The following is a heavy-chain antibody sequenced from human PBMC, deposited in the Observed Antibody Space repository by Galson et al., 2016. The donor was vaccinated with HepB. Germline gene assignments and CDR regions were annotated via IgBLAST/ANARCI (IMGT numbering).Heavy chain of an antibody. Sequence: SETLSLTCSVSGASVSSNSFYWAWIRQPPGKGLEWIGSIYYSGRTYNNPSLKSRVTMSVDTSKNYFSLKLSSVTAADTAVYYCARQTITAAVEYWGQGTLVTVSS. J-gene: IGHJ4*02. CDR1: GASVSSNSFY. V-gene: IGHV4-39*01. D-gene: IGHD6-13*01. CDR3: ARQTITAAVEY. CDR2: IYYSGRT.